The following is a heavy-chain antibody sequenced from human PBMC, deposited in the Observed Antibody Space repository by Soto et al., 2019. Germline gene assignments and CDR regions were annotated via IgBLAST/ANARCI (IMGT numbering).Heavy chain of an antibody. CDR2: ISSSSTYI. Sequence: PGGSLRLSCAASGFTFSSYSMNWVRQAPGKGLEWVSSISSSSTYIYHADSVKGRFTTSRDNAKNSLYLQMNSLRAEDTAVYYCARVVVVPAASVLHYYGMDVWGQGTTVTAP. V-gene: IGHV3-21*01. CDR1: GFTFSSYS. CDR3: ARVVVVPAASVLHYYGMDV. J-gene: IGHJ6*02. D-gene: IGHD2-2*01.